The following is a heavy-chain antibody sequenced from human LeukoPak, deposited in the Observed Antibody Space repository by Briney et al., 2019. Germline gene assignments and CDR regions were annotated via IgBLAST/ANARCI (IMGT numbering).Heavy chain of an antibody. CDR2: MNPNSGNT. V-gene: IGHV1-8*01. CDR3: ARGLGVASLLRFLEWKNYYMDV. Sequence: GASVKVSCKASGYTFTSYDINWVRQATGQGLEWIGWMNPNSGNTGYAQKFQGRVTMTRNTSISTAYMELSSLRSEDTAVYYCARGLGVASLLRFLEWKNYYMDVWGKGTTVTVSS. D-gene: IGHD3-3*01. J-gene: IGHJ6*03. CDR1: GYTFTSYD.